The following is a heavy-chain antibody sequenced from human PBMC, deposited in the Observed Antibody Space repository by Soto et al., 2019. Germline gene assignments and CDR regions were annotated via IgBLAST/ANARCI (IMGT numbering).Heavy chain of an antibody. V-gene: IGHV3-48*01. CDR2: ISSSSSTI. CDR3: ARDRLTYYYGSGSSYFDY. Sequence: EVQLVESGGGLVQPGGSLRLSCAASGFTFSSYSMNWVRQAPGKGLEWVSYISSSSSTIYYADSVKGRFTISRDNAKNSLYLQMNSLRAEDTAVYYCARDRLTYYYGSGSSYFDYWGQGPLVTVPS. D-gene: IGHD3-10*01. CDR1: GFTFSSYS. J-gene: IGHJ4*02.